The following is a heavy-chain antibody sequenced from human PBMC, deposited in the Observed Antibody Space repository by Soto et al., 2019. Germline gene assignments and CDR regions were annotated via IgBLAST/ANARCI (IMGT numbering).Heavy chain of an antibody. Sequence: QVQLVQSGAEVKKPGSSVKVSCKASGGTFSSYAISWVRQAPGQGLEWMGGIIPIFGTANYAQKFQGRVTITADESKSTAYMELSSLRSEDTAVYYCARERTAMVTGNKGVFDYWGQGTLVTVSS. J-gene: IGHJ4*02. CDR1: GGTFSSYA. CDR2: IIPIFGTA. CDR3: ARERTAMVTGNKGVFDY. V-gene: IGHV1-69*12. D-gene: IGHD5-18*01.